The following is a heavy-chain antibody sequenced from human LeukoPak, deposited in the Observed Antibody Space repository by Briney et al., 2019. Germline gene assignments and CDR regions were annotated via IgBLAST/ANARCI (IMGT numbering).Heavy chain of an antibody. CDR2: IYTSGST. J-gene: IGHJ6*02. Sequence: SETLSLTCTVSGGSISSYYWSWIRQPAGKGLEWIGRIYTSGSTNYNPSLKSRVTMSVDTSKNQFSLKLSSVTAADTAVYYCARSRGARGAGYYYYYGMDVWGQGTTVTVSS. V-gene: IGHV4-4*07. D-gene: IGHD4/OR15-4a*01. CDR3: ARSRGARGAGYYYYYGMDV. CDR1: GGSISSYY.